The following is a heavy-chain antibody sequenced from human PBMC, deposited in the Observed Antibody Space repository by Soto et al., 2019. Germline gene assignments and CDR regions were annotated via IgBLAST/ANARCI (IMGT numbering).Heavy chain of an antibody. J-gene: IGHJ4*02. CDR1: GFTFDNYE. V-gene: IGHV3-48*03. Sequence: GGSLRLSCAASGFTFDNYEMNWVRQAPGKGLEWVSYISSSGSTMNYADSVKGRFTISRDNARNSLCLQMNSLRAEDTAAYYCAKEATNINNFDYWGLGTLVTVSS. D-gene: IGHD1-26*01. CDR3: AKEATNINNFDY. CDR2: ISSSGSTM.